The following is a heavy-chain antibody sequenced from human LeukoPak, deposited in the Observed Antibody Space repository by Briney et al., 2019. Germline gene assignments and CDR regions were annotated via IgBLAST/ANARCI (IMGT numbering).Heavy chain of an antibody. Sequence: PGGSLRLSCAASGFTFSSYSMNWVRQAPGKGLEWVSSISSSSSYIYYADSVKGRFTISRDNAKNSLYLQMNSLRAEDTAVYYCARDLSRSCGGDCSGYWYFDLWGRGTLVTVSS. CDR3: ARDLSRSCGGDCSGYWYFDL. V-gene: IGHV3-21*01. J-gene: IGHJ2*01. D-gene: IGHD2-21*02. CDR2: ISSSSSYI. CDR1: GFTFSSYS.